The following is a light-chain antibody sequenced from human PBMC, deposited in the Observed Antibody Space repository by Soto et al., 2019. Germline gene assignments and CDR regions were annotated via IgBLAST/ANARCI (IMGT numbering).Light chain of an antibody. CDR3: AAWDDSLSAL. V-gene: IGLV1-47*01. Sequence: QSVLTQPPSASGTPGQSVTISCSGSSSNIGSNYVYWYQQLPGTAPKLLIYRNNQRPSGVPDRFSGSKSGTSASLAISGLRSEDEADYYCAAWDDSLSALFGGETQLTVL. CDR2: RNN. CDR1: SSNIGSNY. J-gene: IGLJ2*01.